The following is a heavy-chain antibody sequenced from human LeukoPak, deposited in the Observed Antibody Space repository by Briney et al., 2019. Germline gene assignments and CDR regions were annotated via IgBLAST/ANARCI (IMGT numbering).Heavy chain of an antibody. CDR3: ARVGAHDFWSGYRYYFDY. V-gene: IGHV3-11*04. D-gene: IGHD3-3*01. CDR1: GFSFSDYY. Sequence: GGSLRLSCAASGFSFSDYYMTWIRQAPGKGLEWVSHISRGSGSSIYYADSVKGRFTISRNNAKNSLYLQMNSLRAEDTAVYYCARVGAHDFWSGYRYYFDYWGQGTLVTVSS. J-gene: IGHJ4*02. CDR2: ISRGSGSSI.